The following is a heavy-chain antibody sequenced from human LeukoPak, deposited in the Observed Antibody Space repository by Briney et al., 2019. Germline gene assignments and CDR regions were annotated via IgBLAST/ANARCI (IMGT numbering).Heavy chain of an antibody. Sequence: GASVKVSCKASGYPFTSYYIHWVRQAPGQGLEWVGIINIPSGGSTSYGQKFQGRVTMTRDTSTSTVYMELSSLRSEDMAVYYCTRELGGSYNDYWGQGTPVIVSS. CDR2: INIPSGGST. CDR1: GYPFTSYY. V-gene: IGHV1-46*01. J-gene: IGHJ4*02. D-gene: IGHD3-16*01. CDR3: TRELGGSYNDY.